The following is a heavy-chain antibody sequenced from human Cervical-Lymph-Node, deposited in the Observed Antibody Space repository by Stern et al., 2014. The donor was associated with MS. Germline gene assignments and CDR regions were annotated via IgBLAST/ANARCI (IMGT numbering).Heavy chain of an antibody. V-gene: IGHV3-11*04. CDR1: GFTFSDYV. J-gene: IGHJ6*02. CDR3: TRCNVPRKAYSMDV. Sequence: VQLVESGGGLVKPGGSLILSCGASGFTFSDYVMSWIRQAPGKGLEWVACISSGGSNMQYADSVKGRFAISRDNANSSLYLQIHSLRAEDTAVYYGTRCNVPRKAYSMDVWGQGTTVTVSS. CDR2: ISSGGSNM. D-gene: IGHD2/OR15-2a*01.